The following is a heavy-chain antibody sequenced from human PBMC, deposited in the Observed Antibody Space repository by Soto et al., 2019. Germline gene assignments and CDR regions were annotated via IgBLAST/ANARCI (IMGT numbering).Heavy chain of an antibody. CDR1: GFTFSSYG. V-gene: IGHV3-30*18. CDR2: ISYDGSNK. D-gene: IGHD6-19*01. CDR3: AKDSSGWDYYGMDV. J-gene: IGHJ6*02. Sequence: QVQLVESGGGVVQPGRSLRLSCAASGFTFSSYGMHWVRQAPGKGLEWVAVISYDGSNKYYADSVKGRFTISGDNSKNTLYLQMNSLRAEDTAVYYCAKDSSGWDYYGMDVWGQGTTVTVSS.